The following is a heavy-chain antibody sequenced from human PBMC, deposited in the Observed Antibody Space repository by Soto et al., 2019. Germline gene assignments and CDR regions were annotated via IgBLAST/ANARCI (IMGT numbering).Heavy chain of an antibody. Sequence: QVQLVQSGAEVKKPGASVKISCKTSGYIFINYYIHCVRQAPGQGLEWVALFNPMSGNTNYGQKLKGRVTVTSDTSTSTVYMELSSLISEDTAVYYCARDLAAADYWGQGTLVTVSS. CDR3: ARDLAAADY. D-gene: IGHD6-13*01. CDR1: GYIFINYY. CDR2: FNPMSGNT. J-gene: IGHJ4*02. V-gene: IGHV1-46*04.